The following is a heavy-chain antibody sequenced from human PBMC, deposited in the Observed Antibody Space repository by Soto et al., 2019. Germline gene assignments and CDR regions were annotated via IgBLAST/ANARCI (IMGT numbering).Heavy chain of an antibody. CDR2: IYYSGST. Sequence: QVQLQESGPGLVKPSQTLSLTCTVSGGSISSGDYYWSWIRQPPGKGLEWIGYIYYSGSTYYNPSLKSRVTISVDTSKNQFSLKLSSVTAADTAVYYCARDGTIFEYYSGMDVWGQGTTVTVSS. CDR3: ARDGTIFEYYSGMDV. J-gene: IGHJ6*02. V-gene: IGHV4-30-4*01. D-gene: IGHD3-3*01. CDR1: GGSISSGDYY.